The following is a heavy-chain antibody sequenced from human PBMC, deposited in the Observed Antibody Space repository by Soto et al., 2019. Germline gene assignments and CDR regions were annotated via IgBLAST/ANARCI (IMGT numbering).Heavy chain of an antibody. CDR1: GFTFDTYV. J-gene: IGHJ1*01. Sequence: QVQLVESGGGVVQPGTSLRLSCAASGFTFDTYVMHWARQAPGKGLEWVAGISHDGNSEHYADSVKGRFTISRANSRNTLYLQMSGLRAEDTALYYCATEDESSGHAGTFHHWGQGTLVTVSS. CDR2: ISHDGNSE. D-gene: IGHD3-22*01. V-gene: IGHV3-30-3*01. CDR3: ATEDESSGHAGTFHH.